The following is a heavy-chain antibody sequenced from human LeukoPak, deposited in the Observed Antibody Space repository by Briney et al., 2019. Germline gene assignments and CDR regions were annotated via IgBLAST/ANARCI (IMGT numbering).Heavy chain of an antibody. CDR2: ISSTSSYR. V-gene: IGHV3-21*01. D-gene: IGHD6-19*01. J-gene: IGHJ4*02. Sequence: GGSLRLSCAASGFTFSSYDMTWVRQAPGKGLEWVSSISSTSSYRYYADSVEGRFTISRDNAKSSLYLQMSSLRAEDTAVYYCARGPGYSSGWFPGVYWGQGTLVTVSS. CDR3: ARGPGYSSGWFPGVY. CDR1: GFTFSSYD.